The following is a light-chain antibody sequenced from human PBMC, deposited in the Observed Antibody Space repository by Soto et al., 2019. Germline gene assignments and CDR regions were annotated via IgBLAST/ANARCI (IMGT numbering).Light chain of an antibody. V-gene: IGKV3-20*01. J-gene: IGKJ2*01. CDR1: QSVTNND. Sequence: EIVLTQSPGTLSLSPGERVTLSCRASQSVTNNDLAWFQQKPGQAPRLLIHAASNRAVGIQVRFSGSGSGTYFTLAISRLEPEDFAVYYCHQDGNSAYTFGQGTKLEMK. CDR2: AAS. CDR3: HQDGNSAYT.